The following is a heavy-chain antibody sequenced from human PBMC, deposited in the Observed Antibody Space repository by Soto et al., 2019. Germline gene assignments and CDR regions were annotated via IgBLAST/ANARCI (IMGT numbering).Heavy chain of an antibody. J-gene: IGHJ6*02. Sequence: SETLSLTCTVSGGSISSYYWSWIRQPPGKGLEWIGYIYYSGSTNYNPSLKSRVTISVDTSKNQFSLKLSSVTAADTAVYYCARDRRTYYDFWSGSARYYYYGMDVWGQGTTVPVSS. CDR1: GGSISSYY. CDR3: ARDRRTYYDFWSGSARYYYYGMDV. V-gene: IGHV4-59*01. D-gene: IGHD3-3*01. CDR2: IYYSGST.